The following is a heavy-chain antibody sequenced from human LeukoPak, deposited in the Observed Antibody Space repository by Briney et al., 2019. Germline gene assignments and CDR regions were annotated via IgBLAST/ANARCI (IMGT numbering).Heavy chain of an antibody. D-gene: IGHD2-2*01. CDR2: IIPIFGTA. CDR3: ARGLGCSSTGCPPNWFDP. J-gene: IGHJ5*02. CDR1: GGTFSSYA. V-gene: IGHV1-69*13. Sequence: SVKVSCKASGGTFSSYAISWVRQAPGQGLEWMGGIIPIFGTANYAQKFQGRVTITADESTSTAYMELSSLRSEDTAVYYCARGLGCSSTGCPPNWFDPWGQGTLVTVSS.